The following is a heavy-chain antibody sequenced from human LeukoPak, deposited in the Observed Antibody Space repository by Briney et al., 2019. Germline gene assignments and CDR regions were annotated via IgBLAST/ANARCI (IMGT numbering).Heavy chain of an antibody. CDR2: IYHSGST. CDR1: GGSFSGYY. V-gene: IGHV4-34*01. Sequence: PSETLSLTCAVYGGSFSGYYWSWIRQPPGKGLEWIGRIYHSGSTYYNPSLKSRVTISVDTSKNQFSLKLSSVTAADTAVYYCARQGGTITMVRGVKNWFDPWGQGTLVTVSS. CDR3: ARQGGTITMVRGVKNWFDP. J-gene: IGHJ5*02. D-gene: IGHD3-10*01.